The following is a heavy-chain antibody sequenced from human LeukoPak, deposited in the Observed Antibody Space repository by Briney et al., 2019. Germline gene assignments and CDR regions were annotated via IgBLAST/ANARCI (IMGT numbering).Heavy chain of an antibody. CDR2: INPNSGGT. D-gene: IGHD5-12*01. CDR3: ARDQVVATGLTDNDYYYGMDV. V-gene: IGHV1-2*02. CDR1: GYTFTGYY. Sequence: GASVKVSCKASGYTFTGYYMHWVRQAPGQGLEWMGWINPNSGGTNYAQKFQGRVTMTRDTSISTAYMELSRLRSDDTAVYYCARDQVVATGLTDNDYYYGMDVWGQGTTVTVSS. J-gene: IGHJ6*02.